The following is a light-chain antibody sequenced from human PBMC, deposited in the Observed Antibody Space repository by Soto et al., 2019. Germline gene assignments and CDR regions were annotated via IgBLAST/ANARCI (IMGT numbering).Light chain of an antibody. J-gene: IGKJ1*01. CDR3: QQYGSSLWT. Sequence: EIVLTQSPGTLSLSPGERASLSCRASQSVSSSYLAWYQQKPGQAPRLLIHGASSRATGIPDRFSGSGSGTDFTLTISRLEPEDFAVYYCQQYGSSLWTLSQGTKVDIK. V-gene: IGKV3-20*01. CDR2: GAS. CDR1: QSVSSSY.